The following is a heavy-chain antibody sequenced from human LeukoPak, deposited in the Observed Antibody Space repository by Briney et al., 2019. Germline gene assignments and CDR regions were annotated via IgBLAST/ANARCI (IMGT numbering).Heavy chain of an antibody. CDR3: ARAGNYGSGSYYNVIDY. Sequence: SETLSLTCTASGGSISGYYWSWIRQPPGKGLEWIGYIYYSGSTSYNPSLKSRVTISIDTSKNQFSLKLSSVTAVDTAVYFCARAGNYGSGSYYNVIDYWGQGTLVTVSS. V-gene: IGHV4-59*01. D-gene: IGHD3-10*01. CDR1: GGSISGYY. CDR2: IYYSGST. J-gene: IGHJ4*02.